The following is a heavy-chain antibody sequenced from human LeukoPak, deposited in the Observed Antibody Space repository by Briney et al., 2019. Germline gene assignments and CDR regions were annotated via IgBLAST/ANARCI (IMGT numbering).Heavy chain of an antibody. CDR1: GFTFSSYG. J-gene: IGHJ4*02. CDR2: IWYDGSNK. CDR3: ARASSDSSGYDLRFDY. D-gene: IGHD3-22*01. V-gene: IGHV3-33*01. Sequence: PGGSLRLSCAASGFTFSSYGMHWVRQAPGKGLEWVAVIWYDGSNKYYADSVKGRFTISRDNSKNTLYLQMNSLRAEDTAVYYCARASSDSSGYDLRFDYWGQGTLVTVSS.